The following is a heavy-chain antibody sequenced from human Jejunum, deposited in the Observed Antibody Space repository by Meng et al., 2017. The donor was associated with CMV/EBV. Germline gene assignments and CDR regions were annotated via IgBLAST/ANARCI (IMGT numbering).Heavy chain of an antibody. CDR2: IYWNDDK. V-gene: IGHV2-5*01. Sequence: QITLKESGPTLVKPTQTPTLTCPFSGFSLSTSGVGVGWIRQPPGKALEWLGLIYWNDDKHYSPFLKSRLTIIKDTSKSQVVLTLTNMDPVDTATYHCAHSRDGYKLFDFWGQGTLVTVSS. J-gene: IGHJ4*02. CDR3: AHSRDGYKLFDF. CDR1: GFSLSTSGVG. D-gene: IGHD5-24*01.